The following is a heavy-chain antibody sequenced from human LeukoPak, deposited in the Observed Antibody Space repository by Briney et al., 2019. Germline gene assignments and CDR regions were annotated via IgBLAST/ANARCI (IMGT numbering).Heavy chain of an antibody. CDR2: IIPIFGTA. V-gene: IGHV1-69*01. CDR1: GGTFSSYA. Sequence: ASVKVSCKASGGTFSSYAISWVRQAPGQGLEWMGGIIPIFGTANYAQKFQGRVTITADESTSTACMELSSLRSEDTAVYYCARTSTGQGYSYGYSGYWGQGTLVTVSS. D-gene: IGHD5-18*01. CDR3: ARTSTGQGYSYGYSGY. J-gene: IGHJ4*02.